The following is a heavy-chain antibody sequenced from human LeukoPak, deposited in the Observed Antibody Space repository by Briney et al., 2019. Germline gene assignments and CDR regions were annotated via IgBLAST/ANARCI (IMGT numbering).Heavy chain of an antibody. CDR1: GGSFSGYY. J-gene: IGHJ6*02. CDR2: INHSGST. Sequence: SETLSLTCAVYGGSFSGYYWSWIRQPPGKGLEWIGEINHSGSTNYNPSLKSRVTISVDTSKNKFSLRLSSVTAADTAVYYCARRGGDSYGFYGMDVWGQGTTVTVSS. V-gene: IGHV4-34*01. CDR3: ARRGGDSYGFYGMDV. D-gene: IGHD5-18*01.